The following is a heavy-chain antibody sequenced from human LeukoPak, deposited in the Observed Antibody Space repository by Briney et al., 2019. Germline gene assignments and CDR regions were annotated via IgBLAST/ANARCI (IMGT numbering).Heavy chain of an antibody. V-gene: IGHV1-2*02. CDR2: INPNSGGT. CDR1: GYTFTGYY. J-gene: IGHJ6*03. CDR3: ARETQWLVPYYYYMDV. D-gene: IGHD6-19*01. Sequence: ASVKVSCKASGYTFTGYYMHWVRQAPGQGLEWMGWINPNSGGTNYAQKFQGRVTMTRDTSISTAYMELSRLRSDDTAVYYCARETQWLVPYYYYMDVWGKGTTVTVSS.